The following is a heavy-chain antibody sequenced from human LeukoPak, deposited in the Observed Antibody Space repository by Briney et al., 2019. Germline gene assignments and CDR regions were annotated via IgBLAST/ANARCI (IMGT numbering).Heavy chain of an antibody. CDR3: ARDPSNTSGRYVLFDY. V-gene: IGHV1-18*01. J-gene: IGHJ4*02. CDR2: ISCYNGDT. D-gene: IGHD6-19*01. CDR1: GYTFTRYG. Sequence: ASVKFSCKASGYTFTRYGISWVRQVPGQGLEWMGWISCYNGDTNYAQNLQGRVTLTTDTSTTTAYMELRSLTSDDTAVYYCARDPSNTSGRYVLFDYWGQGSLVTVSS.